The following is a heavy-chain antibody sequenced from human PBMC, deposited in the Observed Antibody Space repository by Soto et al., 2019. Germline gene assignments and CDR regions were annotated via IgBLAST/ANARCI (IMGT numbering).Heavy chain of an antibody. CDR3: AKDRYSSGWPNDFDY. Sequence: QVQLVESGGGVVQPGRSLRLSCAASGFTFSSYGMHWVRQAPGKGLEWVAVISYDGSNKYYADSVKGRFTISRDNSKNPLYLQMNSLRAEDTAVYYCAKDRYSSGWPNDFDYWGQGTLVTVCS. J-gene: IGHJ4*02. CDR2: ISYDGSNK. CDR1: GFTFSSYG. V-gene: IGHV3-30*18. D-gene: IGHD6-19*01.